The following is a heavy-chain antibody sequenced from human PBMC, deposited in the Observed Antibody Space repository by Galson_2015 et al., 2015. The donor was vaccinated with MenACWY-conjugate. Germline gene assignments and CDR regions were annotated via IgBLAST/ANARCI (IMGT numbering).Heavy chain of an antibody. Sequence: SLRFACAASGFTFSSYNMNWVRQAPGKGPERVSSITISSGYIYVADSMKGRFTISRDNDKNSLYLQMNSLRAEDTAVYYCARSRQWFGDSYFYGMDVWGKGTTVSVSS. CDR1: GFTFSSYN. J-gene: IGHJ6*04. D-gene: IGHD3-10*01. CDR3: ARSRQWFGDSYFYGMDV. V-gene: IGHV3-21*01. CDR2: ITISSGYI.